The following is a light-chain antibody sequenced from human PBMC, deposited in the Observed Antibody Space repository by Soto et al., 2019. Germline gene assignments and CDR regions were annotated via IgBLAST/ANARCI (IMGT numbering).Light chain of an antibody. Sequence: QSVLTQPASVSGSPGQSITISCTGTSSDVGAYNYVSWYQHHPGKAPQLLIYEVSNRPSGVSNRFSASKSGNTASLTISGLQAEDEADYYCNSYTSTNTWVFGGGTKVTVL. CDR3: NSYTSTNTWV. V-gene: IGLV2-14*01. CDR1: SSDVGAYNY. CDR2: EVS. J-gene: IGLJ3*02.